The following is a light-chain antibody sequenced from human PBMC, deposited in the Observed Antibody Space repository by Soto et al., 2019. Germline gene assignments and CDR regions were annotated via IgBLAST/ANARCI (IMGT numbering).Light chain of an antibody. CDR2: KAS. CDR3: QQYNSYGT. CDR1: QSISSW. Sequence: DIQMTQSPSTLSASVGDRVTITCRARQSISSWLAWYQQKPGKAPKLLIYKASSLESGVPSRSSGSGSGTEFTLTISSLQPDDFATYYCQQYNSYGTFGQGTKVEIK. J-gene: IGKJ1*01. V-gene: IGKV1-5*03.